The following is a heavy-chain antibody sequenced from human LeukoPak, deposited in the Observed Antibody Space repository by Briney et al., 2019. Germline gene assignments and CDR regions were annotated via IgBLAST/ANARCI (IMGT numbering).Heavy chain of an antibody. J-gene: IGHJ4*02. CDR3: ARGTSSGYSAFDY. CDR1: GGTFGSYA. Sequence: GASVKVSCKASGGTFGSYAISWVRQAPGQGLEWMGGIIPILGTANYAQKFQGRVTITTDESTSTAYMELSSLRSEDTAVYYCARGTSSGYSAFDYWGQGTLVTVSS. V-gene: IGHV1-69*05. CDR2: IIPILGTA. D-gene: IGHD3-3*01.